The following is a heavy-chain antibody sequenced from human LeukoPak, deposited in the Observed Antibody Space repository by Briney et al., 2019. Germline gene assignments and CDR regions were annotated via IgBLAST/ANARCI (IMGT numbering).Heavy chain of an antibody. Sequence: PSETLSLTCAVYGGSFSGYFWSWIRQPPGKGLEWIGEINHSGSTNYNPSLKSRVTISVDTSKSQFSLKLSSVTAADTAVYYCARSRILAASPPDYWGQGTLVTVSS. V-gene: IGHV4-34*01. CDR2: INHSGST. D-gene: IGHD2-15*01. CDR1: GGSFSGYF. CDR3: ARSRILAASPPDY. J-gene: IGHJ4*02.